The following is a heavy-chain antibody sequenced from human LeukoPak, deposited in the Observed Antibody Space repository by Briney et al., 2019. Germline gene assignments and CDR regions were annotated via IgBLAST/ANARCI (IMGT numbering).Heavy chain of an antibody. CDR1: GGSISSSSYY. J-gene: IGHJ3*02. CDR3: ARGESGNHAGFFDI. Sequence: SETLSLTCTVSGGSISSSSYYWGGIRQPPGKGLEWIGSIYYSGSTNYSPSLKSRVTISVDTSKNQFSLKLSSVTAADTAVYYCARGESGNHAGFFDIWGQGTMVTVSS. V-gene: IGHV4-39*07. D-gene: IGHD1-14*01. CDR2: IYYSGST.